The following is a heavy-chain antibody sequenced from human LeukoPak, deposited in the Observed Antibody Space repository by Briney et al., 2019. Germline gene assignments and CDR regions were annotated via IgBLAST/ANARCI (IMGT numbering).Heavy chain of an antibody. CDR3: ATDRKVGTWDPRFNY. V-gene: IGHV3-48*04. D-gene: IGHD4-23*01. CDR2: ISSRSSPI. CDR1: GFSFSGYG. Sequence: PGGSLRLSCTASGFSFSGYGMNWVRQAPGKGLEWVSHISSRSSPIYYADSVKGRFTISRDDAKNSLYLQMNSLRAEDTAIYYCATDRKVGTWDPRFNYWGQGTLVTVSS. J-gene: IGHJ4*02.